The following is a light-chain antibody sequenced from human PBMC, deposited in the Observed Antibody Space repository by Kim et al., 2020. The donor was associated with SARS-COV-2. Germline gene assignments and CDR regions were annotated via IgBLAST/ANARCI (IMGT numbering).Light chain of an antibody. CDR3: NSRDTSGNHVI. Sequence: SSELTQDPAVSVALGQTVTITCQGDSLRTYYASWFQQKPGQAPVLVIYGKTKRPSGIPDRFSGYISGNTASLTITGSQAEDEADYYCNSRDTSGNHVIFGGGTQLTVL. CDR2: GKT. CDR1: SLRTYY. V-gene: IGLV3-19*01. J-gene: IGLJ2*01.